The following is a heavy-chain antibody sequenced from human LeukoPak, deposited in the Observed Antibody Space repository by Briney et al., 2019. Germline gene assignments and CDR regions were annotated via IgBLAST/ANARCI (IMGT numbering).Heavy chain of an antibody. D-gene: IGHD3-22*01. CDR2: IIPIFGTA. CDR1: GGTFSSYA. CDR3: ARKSYYDSSGYYSGWFDP. V-gene: IGHV1-69*13. Sequence: ASVKVSCKASGGTFSSYAITWVRQAPAQGLEWVGGIIPIFGTANYAQKFQGRGTITADESTSTAYMELSSVRSEDTAVYYCARKSYYDSSGYYSGWFDPWGQGTLVTVSS. J-gene: IGHJ5*02.